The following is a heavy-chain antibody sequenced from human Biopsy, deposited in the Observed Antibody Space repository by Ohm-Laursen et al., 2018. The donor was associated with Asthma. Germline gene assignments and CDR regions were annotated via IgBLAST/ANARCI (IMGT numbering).Heavy chain of an antibody. Sequence: SLRLSCAASGFSFDDYAMFWVRQAPGKGLELVSGISWNSGTIGYADSVKGRFTISRDNAKNSLYLQMNSLGPEDTAVYYCARDMGAGPNQPPSGSGSSHLYGMDVWGQGTTVTVTS. CDR2: ISWNSGTI. D-gene: IGHD3-10*01. V-gene: IGHV3-9*01. J-gene: IGHJ6*02. CDR1: GFSFDDYA. CDR3: ARDMGAGPNQPPSGSGSSHLYGMDV.